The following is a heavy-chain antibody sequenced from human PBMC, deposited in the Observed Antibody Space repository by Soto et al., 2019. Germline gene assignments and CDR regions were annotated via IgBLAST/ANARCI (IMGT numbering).Heavy chain of an antibody. V-gene: IGHV3-30-3*01. J-gene: IGHJ5*02. D-gene: IGHD3-10*01. CDR3: ARHRRAYYGSGTFDP. CDR2: ISYDGSNK. CDR1: GFTFSSYA. Sequence: QVQLVESGGGVVQPGRSLRLSCAASGFTFSSYAMHWVRQAPGKGLEWVAVISYDGSNKYYADSGKGRFSISRDNSKNTLYLQMNRLRAEDTAVYYCARHRRAYYGSGTFDPWGQGTLVTVSS.